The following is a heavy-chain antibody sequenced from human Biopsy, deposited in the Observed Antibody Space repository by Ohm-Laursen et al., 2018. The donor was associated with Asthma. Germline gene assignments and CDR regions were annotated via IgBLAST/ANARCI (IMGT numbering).Heavy chain of an antibody. Sequence: PSETLSLTCIASGDAMSTSGSYWGWIRQSPGKGLEWIGSIYYSGRTYYNPSLESRVTISAETSKNHFSLKVTSVTAADTAVYYCARAVSSSSYWYFDLWGRGDLVTVSS. J-gene: IGHJ2*01. CDR2: IYYSGRT. D-gene: IGHD6-6*01. V-gene: IGHV4-39*02. CDR1: GDAMSTSGSY. CDR3: ARAVSSSSYWYFDL.